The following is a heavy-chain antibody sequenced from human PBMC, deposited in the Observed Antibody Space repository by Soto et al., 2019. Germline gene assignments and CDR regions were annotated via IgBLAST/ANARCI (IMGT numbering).Heavy chain of an antibody. CDR1: GGSISSGGYY. CDR3: ARVGGLNWFDP. CDR2: IYYSGST. Sequence: QVQLQESGPGLVKPSQTLSLTCTVSGGSISSGGYYWSWIRQHPGKGLEWIGYIYYSGSTYYNPSLKSRVTISVDTSKKQFSMKLSSVTAADTAVYSCARVGGLNWFDPWGQGTLVTVSS. V-gene: IGHV4-31*03. D-gene: IGHD3-16*01. J-gene: IGHJ5*02.